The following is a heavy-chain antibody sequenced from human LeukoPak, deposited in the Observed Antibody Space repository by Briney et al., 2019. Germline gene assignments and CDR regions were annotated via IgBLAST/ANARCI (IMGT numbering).Heavy chain of an antibody. D-gene: IGHD3-10*01. Sequence: PSETLSLTCTVSGGSISSYCWSWIRQPPGKGLEWIGYIYYSGSTYYNPSLKSRVTISVDTSKNQFSLKLNSVTATDTAVYYCARHYGPWGQGTLVTVSS. J-gene: IGHJ4*02. CDR2: IYYSGST. CDR3: ARHYGP. CDR1: GGSISSYC. V-gene: IGHV4-59*08.